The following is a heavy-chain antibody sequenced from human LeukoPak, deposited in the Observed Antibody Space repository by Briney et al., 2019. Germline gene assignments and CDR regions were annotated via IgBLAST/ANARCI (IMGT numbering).Heavy chain of an antibody. CDR1: GYTFTSYG. V-gene: IGHV1-18*01. CDR2: ISAYNGNT. J-gene: IGHJ4*02. CDR3: ARDKPYYYDSSGYYSVDY. Sequence: ASAKVSCKASGYTFTSYGISWVRQAPGQGLEWMGWISAYNGNTNYAQKLQGRVTMTTDTSTSTAYMELRSLRSDDTAVYYCARDKPYYYDSSGYYSVDYWGQGTLVTVSS. D-gene: IGHD3-22*01.